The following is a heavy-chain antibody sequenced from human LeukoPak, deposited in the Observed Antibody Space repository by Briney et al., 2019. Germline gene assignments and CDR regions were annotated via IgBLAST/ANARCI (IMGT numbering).Heavy chain of an antibody. V-gene: IGHV3-9*01. D-gene: IGHD6-19*01. CDR2: ISWNSGSI. CDR1: GFTFSSYA. CDR3: AKDSGYSSGWYSY. J-gene: IGHJ4*02. Sequence: GGSLRLSCAASGFTFSSYAMSWVRQAPGKGLEWVSGISWNSGSIGYADSVKGRFTISRDDAKNSLYLQMNSLRAEDTALYYCAKDSGYSSGWYSYWGQGTLVTVSS.